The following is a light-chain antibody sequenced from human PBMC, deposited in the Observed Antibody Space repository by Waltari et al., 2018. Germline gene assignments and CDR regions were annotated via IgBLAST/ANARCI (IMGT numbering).Light chain of an antibody. CDR2: EAS. Sequence: DIQMTQSPSSLSASVGDRVTITCQASQDISNYLNWYQQKPGKAPKLLIYEASNLETGVPSRFSGSGSGTDLTCTISSLQPEDIATYYCQQYDNLPRWTFGQGTKLEIK. J-gene: IGKJ2*01. CDR1: QDISNY. V-gene: IGKV1-33*01. CDR3: QQYDNLPRWT.